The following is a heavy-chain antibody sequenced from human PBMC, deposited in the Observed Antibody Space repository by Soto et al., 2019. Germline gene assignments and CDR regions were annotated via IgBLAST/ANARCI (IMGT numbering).Heavy chain of an antibody. CDR1: GGTFSSYT. V-gene: IGHV1-69*02. D-gene: IGHD6-13*01. Sequence: QVQLVQSGAEVKKPGSSVKVSCEASGGTFSSYTISWVRQAPGQGLEWMGRIIPILGIANYAQKFQGRVTITADKSTSTAYMELSSLRSEDTAVYYCARSTIAAAGNNWFDPWGQGTLVTVSS. CDR3: ARSTIAAAGNNWFDP. CDR2: IIPILGIA. J-gene: IGHJ5*02.